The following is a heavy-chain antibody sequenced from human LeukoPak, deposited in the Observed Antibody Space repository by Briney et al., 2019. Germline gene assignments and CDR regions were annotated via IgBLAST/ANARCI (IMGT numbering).Heavy chain of an antibody. D-gene: IGHD6-13*01. CDR1: GGSISSYY. CDR3: ARSIAAAGTPEFDY. CDR2: IYYSGST. V-gene: IGHV4-59*01. J-gene: IGHJ4*02. Sequence: SETLSLTCTVSGGSISSYYWSWIRQPPGKGLEWIGYIYYSGSTNYNPSLKSRVTISVDTSRNQFSLKLSSVTAADTAVYYCARSIAAAGTPEFDYWGQGTLVTVSS.